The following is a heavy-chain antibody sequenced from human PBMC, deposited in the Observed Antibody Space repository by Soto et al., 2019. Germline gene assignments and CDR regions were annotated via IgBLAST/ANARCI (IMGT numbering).Heavy chain of an antibody. Sequence: ASVKVSCKASGYTFTSYGISWVRQAPGQGLEWMGWISAYNGNTNYAQKLQGRVTMTTDTSTSTAYMELRSLRSDDTAVYYCATDLVRGGNCYYYNGMDVWGQGTLVTVSS. J-gene: IGHJ6*02. CDR2: ISAYNGNT. CDR1: GYTFTSYG. CDR3: ATDLVRGGNCYYYNGMDV. V-gene: IGHV1-18*01. D-gene: IGHD2-15*01.